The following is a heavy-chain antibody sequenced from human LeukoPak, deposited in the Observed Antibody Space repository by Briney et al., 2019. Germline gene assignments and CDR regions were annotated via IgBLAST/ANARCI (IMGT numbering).Heavy chain of an antibody. CDR3: AKVNIMVRGTTYYYYGMDV. V-gene: IGHV3-23*01. J-gene: IGHJ6*02. CDR1: GFTFSSYA. D-gene: IGHD3-10*01. CDR2: VSGSGGST. Sequence: GGSLRLSCAASGFTFSSYAMSWVRQAPGKGLEWVSVVSGSGGSTGYADSVKGRFTISRDNSKNTLYLQMNSLRAEDTAVYYCAKVNIMVRGTTYYYYGMDVWGQGTTVTVSS.